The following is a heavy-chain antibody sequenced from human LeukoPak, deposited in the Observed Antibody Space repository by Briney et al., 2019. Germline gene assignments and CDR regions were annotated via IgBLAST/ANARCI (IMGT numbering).Heavy chain of an antibody. CDR3: ARPELRYYDFRSGYSFDY. Sequence: SETLSLTCAVYGGSFSGYYWSWIRQPPGKGLEWIGEINHSGSTNYNPSLKSRVTISVDTSKNQFSLKLSSVTAADTAVYYCARPELRYYDFRSGYSFDYWGQGTLVTVSS. D-gene: IGHD3-3*01. V-gene: IGHV4-34*01. J-gene: IGHJ4*02. CDR1: GGSFSGYY. CDR2: INHSGST.